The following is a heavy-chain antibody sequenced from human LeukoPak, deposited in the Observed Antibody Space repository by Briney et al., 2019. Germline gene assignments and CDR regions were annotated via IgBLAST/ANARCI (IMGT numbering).Heavy chain of an antibody. J-gene: IGHJ6*03. CDR2: IIPIFGTA. CDR3: ATSRLPPYYYYYYMDV. D-gene: IGHD2-21*02. V-gene: IGHV1-69*06. Sequence: SVKVSCKASGGTFSSYAISWVRQAPGQGLEWMGGIIPIFGTANYAQKFQGRVTITPDKSTSTAYMELSSLRSEDTAVYYCATSRLPPYYYYYYMDVWGKGTTVTVSS. CDR1: GGTFSSYA.